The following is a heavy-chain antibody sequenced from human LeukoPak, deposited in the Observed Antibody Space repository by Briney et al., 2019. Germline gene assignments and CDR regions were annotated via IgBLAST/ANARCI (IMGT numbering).Heavy chain of an antibody. CDR2: INHSGST. J-gene: IGHJ5*02. V-gene: IGHV4-34*01. Sequence: PSETLSLTCAVYGGSCSGYYWSWIRQPPGKGLEWIREINHSGSTNYNPSLKSRVTISVDTSKNQFSLKLSSVTAADTAVYYCARDQQWLVRSWFDPWGQGTLVTVSS. CDR3: ARDQQWLVRSWFDP. CDR1: GGSCSGYY. D-gene: IGHD6-19*01.